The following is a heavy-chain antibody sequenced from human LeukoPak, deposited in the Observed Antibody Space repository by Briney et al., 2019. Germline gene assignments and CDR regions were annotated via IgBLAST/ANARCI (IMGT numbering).Heavy chain of an antibody. J-gene: IGHJ6*03. CDR1: GWSFSGYY. Sequence: SETLSLTCAVYGWSFSGYYWSWLRQPPGKGLEWIGEINHSRSTNYNPSLKSRVTISVDTSKNKFSLNLSYVTAGDTAVYYCARAGPQYDFWSGYYPNYYYYYMDVWGKGTTVTVSS. CDR2: INHSRST. CDR3: ARAGPQYDFWSGYYPNYYYYYMDV. V-gene: IGHV4-34*01. D-gene: IGHD3-3*01.